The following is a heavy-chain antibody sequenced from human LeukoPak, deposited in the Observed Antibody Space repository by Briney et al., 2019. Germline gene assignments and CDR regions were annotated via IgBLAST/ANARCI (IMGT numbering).Heavy chain of an antibody. V-gene: IGHV4-59*01. Sequence: SETLTLTCAVSGGSISSYFWSWIRQPPGKGLEWIGYIYYSGSTNYNPSLKSRVTISVDTSKNQFSLKLSSVTAADTAVYYCARVAYSSSWYTVGDYFDYWGQGTLVTVSS. J-gene: IGHJ4*02. CDR1: GGSISSYF. CDR3: ARVAYSSSWYTVGDYFDY. CDR2: IYYSGST. D-gene: IGHD6-13*01.